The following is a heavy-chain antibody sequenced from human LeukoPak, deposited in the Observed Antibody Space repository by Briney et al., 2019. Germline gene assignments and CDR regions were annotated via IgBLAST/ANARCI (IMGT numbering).Heavy chain of an antibody. CDR3: ARCTRFGGWYCNDC. CDR1: GGTFSSYA. Sequence: GASVKVSCKASGGTFSSYAISWVRQAPGQGLEWMGGIIPIFGTANYAQKFQGRVTITADESTSTAYMELSSLRSEDTAVYYCARCTRFGGWYCNDCWGQGTLVTVSS. D-gene: IGHD6-19*01. J-gene: IGHJ4*02. V-gene: IGHV1-69*01. CDR2: IIPIFGTA.